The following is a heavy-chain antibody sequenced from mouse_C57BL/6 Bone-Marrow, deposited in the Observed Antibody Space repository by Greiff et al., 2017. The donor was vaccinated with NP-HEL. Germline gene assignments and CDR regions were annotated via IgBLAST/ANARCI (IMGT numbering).Heavy chain of an antibody. V-gene: IGHV1-61*01. J-gene: IGHJ3*01. CDR1: GYTFTSYW. CDR2: IYPSDSET. Sequence: QVQLKESGAELVRPGSSVKLSCKASGYTFTSYWMDWVKQRPGQGLEWIGNIYPSDSETHYNQKFKDKATLTVDKSSSTAYMQLSSLTSEDSAVYYCARGDYYGSSYLFAYWGQGTLVTVSA. D-gene: IGHD1-1*01. CDR3: ARGDYYGSSYLFAY.